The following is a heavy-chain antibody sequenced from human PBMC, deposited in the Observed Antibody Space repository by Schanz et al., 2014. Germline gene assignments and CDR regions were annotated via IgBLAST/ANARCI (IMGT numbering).Heavy chain of an antibody. CDR1: GFNFNTYA. CDR2: IGGSGDST. D-gene: IGHD3-9*01. Sequence: EVQLLESGGGLAQPGGSLRLACAASGFNFNTYAMSWVRQAPGKGLEWVSGIGGSGDSTHYADSVKGRFIISRDNSKNTLYLQVNSLRAEDTAVYYCAKHVRSLTGNDYWGQGTLVTVSS. CDR3: AKHVRSLTGNDY. V-gene: IGHV3-23*01. J-gene: IGHJ4*02.